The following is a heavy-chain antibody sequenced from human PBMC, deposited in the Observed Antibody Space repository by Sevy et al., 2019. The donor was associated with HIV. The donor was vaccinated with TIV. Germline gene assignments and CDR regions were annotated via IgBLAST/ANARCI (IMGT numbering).Heavy chain of an antibody. CDR3: AKGTLFYYGAFDI. Sequence: GGSLRLSCAASGFTFDDYAMHWVRQAPGKGLEWVSGISWNSGSIGYADSVKGRFTISGDNAKNSLYLQMNSLRAEDTALYYCAKGTLFYYGAFDIWGQGTMVTVSS. CDR1: GFTFDDYA. J-gene: IGHJ3*02. D-gene: IGHD3-22*01. V-gene: IGHV3-9*01. CDR2: ISWNSGSI.